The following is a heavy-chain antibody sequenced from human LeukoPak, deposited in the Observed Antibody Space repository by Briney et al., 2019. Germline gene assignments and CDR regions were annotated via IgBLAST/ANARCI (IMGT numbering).Heavy chain of an antibody. CDR2: INSDGSST. CDR1: GFTFSSYW. CDR3: AREKGYSSGWEFDY. J-gene: IGHJ4*02. V-gene: IGHV3-74*01. D-gene: IGHD6-19*01. Sequence: PGGSLRLSCAASGFTFSSYWMHWVRQAPGKGLAWVSRINSDGSSTSYADSVKGRFTISRDNAKNTLYLQMNSLRAEDTAVYYCAREKGYSSGWEFDYWGQGTLVTVSS.